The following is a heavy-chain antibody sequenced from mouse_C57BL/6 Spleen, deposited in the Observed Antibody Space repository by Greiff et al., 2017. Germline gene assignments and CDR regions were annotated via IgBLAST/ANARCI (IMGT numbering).Heavy chain of an antibody. J-gene: IGHJ3*01. V-gene: IGHV14-4*01. CDR1: GFNIKDDY. D-gene: IGHD2-2*01. CDR3: TAHGSWFAD. Sequence: EVQLQQSGAELVRPGASVKLSCTASGFNIKDDYMHWVKQRPEQGLEWIGWIDPENGDTEYASKFQGKATITADTSSNTAYLQLSSLTSEDTAVYYCTAHGSWFADWGQGTLVTVSA. CDR2: IDPENGDT.